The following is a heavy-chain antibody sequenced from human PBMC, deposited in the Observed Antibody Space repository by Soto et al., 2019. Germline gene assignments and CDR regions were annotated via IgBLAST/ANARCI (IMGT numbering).Heavy chain of an antibody. CDR3: ARDIITIFHYFDY. CDR2: ISSSSSTI. CDR1: VFTFSSYS. V-gene: IGHV3-48*01. J-gene: IGHJ4*02. Sequence: PGGSLRLSCAASVFTFSSYSMNWVRQAPGKGLEWVSYISSSSSTIYYADSVKGRFTISRDNAKNSLYLQMNSLRAEDTAVYYCARDIITIFHYFDYWGQGTLVTVSS. D-gene: IGHD3-3*01.